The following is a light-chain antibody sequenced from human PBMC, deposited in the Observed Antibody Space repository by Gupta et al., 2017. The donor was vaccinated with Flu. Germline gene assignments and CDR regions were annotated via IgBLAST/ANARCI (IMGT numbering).Light chain of an antibody. Sequence: QSVLTPPPSASGTPGERVTISCSGATSNIGRHTVNWYQQLPGATPKLLIYSDHQRPSGVPDRFSGSKAGTSAALAISGLQSEDDADYYCSAGDGSLNGVVFCGGTKLTVL. CDR3: SAGDGSLNGVV. J-gene: IGLJ2*01. CDR1: TSNIGRHT. CDR2: SDH. V-gene: IGLV1-44*01.